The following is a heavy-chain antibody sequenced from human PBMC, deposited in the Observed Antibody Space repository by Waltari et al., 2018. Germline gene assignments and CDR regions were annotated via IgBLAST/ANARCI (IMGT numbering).Heavy chain of an antibody. V-gene: IGHV4-59*08. J-gene: IGHJ4*02. CDR3: ASSPSIRSGAKYYFDY. D-gene: IGHD1-26*01. CDR1: GGSISSYY. CDR2: IYYSGST. Sequence: QVQLQESGPGLVKPSETLSLTCTVPGGSISSYYWSWIRQPPGKGLEWIGYIYYSGSTNYNPSLKSRVTISVDTSKNQFSLKLSSVTAADTAVYYCASSPSIRSGAKYYFDYWGQGTLVTVSS.